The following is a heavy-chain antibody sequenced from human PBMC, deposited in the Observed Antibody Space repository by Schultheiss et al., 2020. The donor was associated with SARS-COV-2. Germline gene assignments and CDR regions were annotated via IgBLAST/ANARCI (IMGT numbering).Heavy chain of an antibody. CDR3: AGSYGDYVASGFDW. Sequence: SETLSLTCTVSGGSISSYYWSWIRQPPGKGLEWIGYIYYSGSTYYNPSLKSRVTISVDTSKNQFSLKLSSVTAADTAVYYCAGSYGDYVASGFDWWGQGTLVTVSS. J-gene: IGHJ4*02. V-gene: IGHV4-59*04. CDR2: IYYSGST. D-gene: IGHD4-17*01. CDR1: GGSISSYY.